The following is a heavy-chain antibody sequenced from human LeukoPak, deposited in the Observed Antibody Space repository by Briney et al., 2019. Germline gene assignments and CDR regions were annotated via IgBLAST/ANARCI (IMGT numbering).Heavy chain of an antibody. Sequence: SETLSLTCTVSGGSISSSNYYWGWIRQPPGKGLEWIVSIYYSGSTYYNPSLKSRVTISVDTSKNQFSLKLSSVTAADTPVYYCARLFYDFWSDYSYDYWGQGTLVTVSS. CDR3: ARLFYDFWSDYSYDY. CDR1: GGSISSSNYY. V-gene: IGHV4-39*01. D-gene: IGHD3-3*01. J-gene: IGHJ4*02. CDR2: IYYSGST.